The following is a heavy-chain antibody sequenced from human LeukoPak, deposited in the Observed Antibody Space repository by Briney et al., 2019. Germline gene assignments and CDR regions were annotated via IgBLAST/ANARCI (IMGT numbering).Heavy chain of an antibody. CDR2: IYSGGST. Sequence: GGSLRLSCAASGFTVSSNYMSWVRQAPGKGLEWVSVIYSGGSTYYADSVKGRFTISRDNAKNSLYLQMNSLRAEDTAVYYCARDGPYSSSWYPTFDYWGQGTLVTVSS. V-gene: IGHV3-53*01. J-gene: IGHJ4*02. CDR1: GFTVSSNY. CDR3: ARDGPYSSSWYPTFDY. D-gene: IGHD6-13*01.